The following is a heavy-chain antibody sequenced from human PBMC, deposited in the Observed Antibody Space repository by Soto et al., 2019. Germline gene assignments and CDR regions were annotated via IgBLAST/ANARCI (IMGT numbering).Heavy chain of an antibody. V-gene: IGHV4-4*07. CDR1: GGSISSYY. J-gene: IGHJ6*02. CDR2: IYTSGST. CDR3: ARDLHEEDYYYYYGMDV. Sequence: QVQLQESGPGLVKPSETLSLTCTVSGGSISSYYWSWIRQAAGKGLEWIGRIYTSGSTNYNPSLKSGVTMSVDTSKNQFSLKLSSVTAADTAVYYCARDLHEEDYYYYYGMDVWGQGTTVTVSS.